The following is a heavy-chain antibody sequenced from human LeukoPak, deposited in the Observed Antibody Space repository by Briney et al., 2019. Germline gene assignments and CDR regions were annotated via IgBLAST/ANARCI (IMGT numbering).Heavy chain of an antibody. CDR1: GFTFSSYG. D-gene: IGHD2-2*01. Sequence: PPGRSLRLSCAASGFTFSSYGMHWVRQAPGKGLEWVAVIWYDGSNKYYADSVKGRFTISRDNSKNTLYLQMNSLRAEDTAVYYCARDHGSSLHFDYWGQGTLVTVSS. V-gene: IGHV3-33*01. CDR2: IWYDGSNK. CDR3: ARDHGSSLHFDY. J-gene: IGHJ4*02.